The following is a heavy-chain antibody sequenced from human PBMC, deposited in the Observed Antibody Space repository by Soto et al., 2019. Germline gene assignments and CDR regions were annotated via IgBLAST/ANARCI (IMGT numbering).Heavy chain of an antibody. V-gene: IGHV4-30-4*01. CDR1: GGSISSGDYY. J-gene: IGHJ6*02. Sequence: TSETMYLTCTVSGGSISSGDYYWSWIRQPPGKGLEWIGYIYYSGSTYYNPSLKSRVTISVDTSKNQFSLKLSSVTAADTAVYYCARDAGDKGLDVWGQGTTVTVSS. D-gene: IGHD3-16*01. CDR3: ARDAGDKGLDV. CDR2: IYYSGST.